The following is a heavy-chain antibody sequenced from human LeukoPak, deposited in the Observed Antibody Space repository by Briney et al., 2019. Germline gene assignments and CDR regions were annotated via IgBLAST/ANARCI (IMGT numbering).Heavy chain of an antibody. CDR1: GFTFSSYA. Sequence: HPGGSLRLSCAASGFTFSSYAMHWVRQAPGKGLEWVAVISYDGGNKYYADSVKGRFTISRDNSKNALYLQMNSLRAEDTAVYYCAILGAGYSSGWYISNDAFDIWGQGTMDTVSS. CDR2: ISYDGGNK. V-gene: IGHV3-30-3*01. CDR3: AILGAGYSSGWYISNDAFDI. D-gene: IGHD6-19*01. J-gene: IGHJ3*02.